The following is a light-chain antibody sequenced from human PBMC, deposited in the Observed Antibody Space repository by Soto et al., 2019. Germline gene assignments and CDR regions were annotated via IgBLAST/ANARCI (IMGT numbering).Light chain of an antibody. CDR2: DAS. Sequence: EIVLTQSPATLSLSPGDRATLSCRASQSVSYFLAWYQQRPGQAPRLLIFDASKRATGISARFSGSGSGTDFTLTISSLEPEDVAVYYCQQRFKWPPITFGQGTRLEIK. V-gene: IGKV3-11*01. J-gene: IGKJ5*01. CDR1: QSVSYF. CDR3: QQRFKWPPIT.